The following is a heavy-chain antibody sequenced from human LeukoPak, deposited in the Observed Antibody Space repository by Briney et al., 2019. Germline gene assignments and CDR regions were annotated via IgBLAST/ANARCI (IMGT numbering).Heavy chain of an antibody. CDR3: GRDGYNSGFDY. D-gene: IGHD5-24*01. V-gene: IGHV3-7*03. CDR1: GFTLSSYW. CDR2: IKQDGSEK. J-gene: IGHJ4*02. Sequence: GGSLRLSCAASGFTLSSYWMSWVRQAPGKGLEWVANIKQDGSEKYYVDSVKGRFTISRDNSKNTLYLQMNSLRAEDTAVYYCGRDGYNSGFDYWGQGTLVTVSS.